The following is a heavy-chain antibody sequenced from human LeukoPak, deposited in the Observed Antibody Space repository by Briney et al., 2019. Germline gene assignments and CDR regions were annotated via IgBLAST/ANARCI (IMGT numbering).Heavy chain of an antibody. J-gene: IGHJ4*02. D-gene: IGHD5-18*01. Sequence: GGSLRLSCAASGFTFSSYWMSWVRQAPGKGLEWVANIKQDGSEKYYVDSMKGRFTISRDNAKSTLYLQMNSLRAEDTAVYYCARWGDGYSYGRGGFDYWGQGTLVAVSS. V-gene: IGHV3-7*01. CDR3: ARWGDGYSYGRGGFDY. CDR2: IKQDGSEK. CDR1: GFTFSSYW.